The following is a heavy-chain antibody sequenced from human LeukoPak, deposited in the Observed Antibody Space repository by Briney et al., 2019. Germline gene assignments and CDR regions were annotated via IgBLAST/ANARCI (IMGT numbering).Heavy chain of an antibody. V-gene: IGHV3-23*01. CDR1: GFTFSRYA. J-gene: IGHJ4*02. CDR3: AAILLDLNYYFFDF. D-gene: IGHD1-1*01. Sequence: GGSLRLPCAASGFTFSRYAMSWVRQVPGKGLEWVSGISGTGDKTYSADSVQGRFTISRDNSKNTLYLQMKSLRADDSAIYYCAAILLDLNYYFFDFWGQGTLVTVSS. CDR2: ISGTGDKT.